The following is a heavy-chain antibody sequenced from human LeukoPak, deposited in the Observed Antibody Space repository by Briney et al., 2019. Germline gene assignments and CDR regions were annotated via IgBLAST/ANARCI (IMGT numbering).Heavy chain of an antibody. Sequence: GGSLRLSCVASGFTFSSYAMAWVRQAPGKGLVWVSLINNDGSTSSYADSVKGRFTISRDNAKNTLYLQMNSLRAEDTAVYYCARGGYLGRVIDYWGQGTLVTVSS. CDR2: INNDGSTS. CDR1: GFTFSSYA. CDR3: ARGGYLGRVIDY. V-gene: IGHV3-74*01. J-gene: IGHJ4*02. D-gene: IGHD3-16*01.